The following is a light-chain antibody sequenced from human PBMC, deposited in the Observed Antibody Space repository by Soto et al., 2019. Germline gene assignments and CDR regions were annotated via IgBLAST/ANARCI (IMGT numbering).Light chain of an antibody. V-gene: IGKV1-12*01. Sequence: DIQMTQSPSYVSASVGDRVTVTCRASRNISSWLAWYQVRPGKVPNLLIYGASTLQNGAPSRFSGSGSGTDFTLTVINLQPEDFATYYCQQGHSFPFTFGPGTKVDI. CDR3: QQGHSFPFT. CDR2: GAS. CDR1: RNISSW. J-gene: IGKJ3*01.